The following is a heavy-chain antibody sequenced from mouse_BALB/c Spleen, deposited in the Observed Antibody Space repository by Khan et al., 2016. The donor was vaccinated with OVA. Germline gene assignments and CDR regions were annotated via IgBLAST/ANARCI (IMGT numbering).Heavy chain of an antibody. J-gene: IGHJ3*01. CDR1: GYTFSSYY. CDR3: IRSGYGSFAY. V-gene: IGHV1S81*02. D-gene: IGHD2-2*01. CDR2: INASNSGS. Sequence: VQLQQSGAELVKPGASVKLSCKASGYTFSSYYMYWVKERPGQGLEWIGEINASNSGSNFNEKFKNKATLTVDKSSSTAYMQLSSLTSEDSAVYYSIRSGYGSFAYWGQGTLVTVSA.